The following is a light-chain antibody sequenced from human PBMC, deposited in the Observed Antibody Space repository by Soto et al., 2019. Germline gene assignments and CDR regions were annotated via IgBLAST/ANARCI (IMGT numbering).Light chain of an antibody. CDR3: NSFTRSSTLV. CDR1: SSDVGGYDY. Sequence: QSALTQPASVSGSPGQSITISCTGTSSDVGGYDYVSWYQQHSGKAPKLMIFDVSSRPSGVSNRFSGSKSGNTASLTISGLQAEVEADYHCNSFTRSSTLVFGTATKVTVL. J-gene: IGLJ1*01. V-gene: IGLV2-14*03. CDR2: DVS.